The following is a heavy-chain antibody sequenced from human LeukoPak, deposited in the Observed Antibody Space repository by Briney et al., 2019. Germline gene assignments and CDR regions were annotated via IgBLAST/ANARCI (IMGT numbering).Heavy chain of an antibody. D-gene: IGHD3-22*01. CDR2: IIPILGIA. CDR3: ARDESYYDSSGYY. J-gene: IGHJ4*02. V-gene: IGHV1-69*04. CDR1: GGTFSSYT. Sequence: GASVKVSCKASGGTFSSYTISWVRQAPGQGLEWMGRIIPILGIANYAQKFQGRVTITADKSTSTAYMKLSSLRSEDTAVYYCARDESYYDSSGYYWGQGTLVTVSS.